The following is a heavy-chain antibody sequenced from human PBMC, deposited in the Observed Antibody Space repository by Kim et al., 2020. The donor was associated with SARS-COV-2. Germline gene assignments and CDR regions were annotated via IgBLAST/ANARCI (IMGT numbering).Heavy chain of an antibody. Sequence: ASVKVSCKVSGYTLTELSMHWVRQAPGKGLEWMGGFDPEDGETIYAQKFQGRVTMTEDTSTDTAYMELSSLRSEDTAVYYCASITMVRGDFDYWGQGTLVTVSS. V-gene: IGHV1-24*01. CDR1: GYTLTELS. CDR2: FDPEDGET. J-gene: IGHJ4*02. CDR3: ASITMVRGDFDY. D-gene: IGHD3-10*01.